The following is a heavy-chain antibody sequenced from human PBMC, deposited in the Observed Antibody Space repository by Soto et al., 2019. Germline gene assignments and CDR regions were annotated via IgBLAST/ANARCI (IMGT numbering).Heavy chain of an antibody. D-gene: IGHD3-22*01. CDR1: GFTFSSYS. J-gene: IGHJ4*02. V-gene: IGHV3-21*01. Sequence: EVQLVESGGGLVKPGGSLRLSCAASGFTFSSYSMNWVRKSPGKGLEWVSSISSSSSYIYYADSVKGRFTISRDNAKNSLYLQMNSLRAEDTAVYYCARQDGDQGSGYYPYYFAYWGQGTLVTVSS. CDR3: ARQDGDQGSGYYPYYFAY. CDR2: ISSSSSYI.